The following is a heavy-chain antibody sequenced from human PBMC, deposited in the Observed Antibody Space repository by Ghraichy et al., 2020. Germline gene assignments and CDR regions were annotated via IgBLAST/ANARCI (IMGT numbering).Heavy chain of an antibody. Sequence: SQTLSLTCTVSGGSVSSGSYYWSWIRQPPGKGLEWIGYIYYSGSTNYNPSLKSRVTISVDTSKNQFSLKLSSVTAADTAVYYCARDRPGFYCSGGSCYSGAYYFDYWGQGTLVTVSS. D-gene: IGHD2-15*01. CDR1: GGSVSSGSYY. V-gene: IGHV4-61*01. CDR2: IYYSGST. CDR3: ARDRPGFYCSGGSCYSGAYYFDY. J-gene: IGHJ4*02.